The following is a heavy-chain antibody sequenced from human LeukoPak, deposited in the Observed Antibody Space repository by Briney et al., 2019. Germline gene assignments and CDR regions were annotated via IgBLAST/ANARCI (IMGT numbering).Heavy chain of an antibody. Sequence: GGSLRLCCAASGFTFSSYWMSWGRQAPGKGLEWVANIKQDGSEKYYVDSVKGRFTISRDNAQNSLHLQMNSLRAEDTAVYYCARLSSGWYGDFDYWGQGTLVTVSS. CDR2: IKQDGSEK. CDR1: GFTFSSYW. D-gene: IGHD6-19*01. V-gene: IGHV3-7*03. CDR3: ARLSSGWYGDFDY. J-gene: IGHJ4*02.